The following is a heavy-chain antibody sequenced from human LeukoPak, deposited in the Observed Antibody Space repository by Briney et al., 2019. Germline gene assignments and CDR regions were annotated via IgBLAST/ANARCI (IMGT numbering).Heavy chain of an antibody. J-gene: IGHJ4*02. CDR2: IWSDGTDK. D-gene: IGHD4-11*01. V-gene: IGHV3-33*06. Sequence: GRSLRLSCATSGFTFSHYGMRWVRQAPGKGLEWVAVIWSDGTDKYYGDSVKGRFTISRDNSKNTVYLQMNSLRVEDTAVYYCAKDAQRGFDFSNSLESWGQGTLVTVSS. CDR3: AKDAQRGFDFSNSLES. CDR1: GFTFSHYG.